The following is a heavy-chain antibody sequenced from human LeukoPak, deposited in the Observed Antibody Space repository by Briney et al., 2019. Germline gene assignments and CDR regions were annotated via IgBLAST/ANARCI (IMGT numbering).Heavy chain of an antibody. CDR1: GFTFSSYG. Sequence: GGSLRLSCASSGFTFSSYGMHWVRQARGRGLEWVAVISYDGSNKYYADSVKGRFTISRDNSKNELYLQMSSLRAEDTAVYYGVRAEIDCSGQGTLVTASS. V-gene: IGHV3-30*03. J-gene: IGHJ4*01. CDR3: VRAEIDC. CDR2: ISYDGSNK. D-gene: IGHD4-17*01.